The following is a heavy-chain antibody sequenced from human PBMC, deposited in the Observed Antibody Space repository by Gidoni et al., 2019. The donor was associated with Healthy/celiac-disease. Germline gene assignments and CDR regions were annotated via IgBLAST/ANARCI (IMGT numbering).Heavy chain of an antibody. V-gene: IGHV3-21*01. CDR3: ARGGAYSSSSREPYYYGMDV. CDR2: ISSSSSYI. J-gene: IGHJ6*02. D-gene: IGHD6-6*01. CDR1: GFTFSSYS. Sequence: EVQLVESGGGLVKPGGSLRLSCAASGFTFSSYSMNWVRQAPGKGLEWVSSISSSSSYIYYADSVKGRFTSARDNAKNSLYLQMNSLRAEDTAVYYCARGGAYSSSSREPYYYGMDVWGQGTTVTVSS.